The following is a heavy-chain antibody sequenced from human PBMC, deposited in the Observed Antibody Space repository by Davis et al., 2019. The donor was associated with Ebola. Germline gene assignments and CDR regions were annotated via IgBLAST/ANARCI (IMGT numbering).Heavy chain of an antibody. V-gene: IGHV3-7*01. CDR1: GFPFSSYW. D-gene: IGHD3-9*01. J-gene: IGHJ4*02. CDR2: IKQDGSEK. CDR3: ARDSYDILTGYLPIPKYYFDY. Sequence: PGGSLRLSCAASGFPFSSYWMNWVRQTPGKGLEWVANIKQDGSEKYYVDSVKGRFTISRDNAKNALYLQMTSLRAEDTAVYYCARDSYDILTGYLPIPKYYFDYWGQGTLVTVSS.